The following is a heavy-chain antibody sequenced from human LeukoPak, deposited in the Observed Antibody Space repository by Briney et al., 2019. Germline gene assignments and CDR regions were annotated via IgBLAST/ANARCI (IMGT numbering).Heavy chain of an antibody. CDR2: IYYSGST. J-gene: IGHJ4*02. Sequence: SETLSLTCTVSGGSISSSSSYWGWIRQPPGKGLEWIGGIYYSGSTYYNPSLKSRVTISVDTSKNQFSLKLSSVSAADTAVYYRARHRIFGWLSPFGYWGQGTLVTGSS. CDR1: GGSISSSSSY. V-gene: IGHV4-39*01. D-gene: IGHD3-9*01. CDR3: ARHRIFGWLSPFGY.